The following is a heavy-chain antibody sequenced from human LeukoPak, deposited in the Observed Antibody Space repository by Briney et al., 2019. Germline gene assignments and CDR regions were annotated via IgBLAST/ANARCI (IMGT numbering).Heavy chain of an antibody. Sequence: SETLSLTCAVYGGSFSGYYWSWIRQPPGKGLEWIGGINHSGSTNYNPSLKSRVTISVDTSKNQFSLKLSSVTAADTAVYYCARGRAGGYDFWSGYLPFDYWGQGTLVTVSS. CDR1: GGSFSGYY. D-gene: IGHD3-3*01. J-gene: IGHJ4*02. CDR2: INHSGST. V-gene: IGHV4-34*01. CDR3: ARGRAGGYDFWSGYLPFDY.